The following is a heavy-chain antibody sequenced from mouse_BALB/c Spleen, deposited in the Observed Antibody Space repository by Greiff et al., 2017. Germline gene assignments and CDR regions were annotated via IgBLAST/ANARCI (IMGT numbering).Heavy chain of an antibody. CDR3: ARERVLRPSFDD. CDR1: GFTFSSFG. J-gene: IGHJ2*01. D-gene: IGHD1-2*01. V-gene: IGHV5-17*02. CDR2: ISSGSSTI. Sequence: EVQLVESGGGLVQPGGSRKLSCAASGFTFSSFGMHWVRQAPEKGLEWVAYISSGSSTIYYADTVKGRFTISRDNPKNTLFLQMTSLRSEDTAMYYCARERVLRPSFDDWGQGTTLTVSS.